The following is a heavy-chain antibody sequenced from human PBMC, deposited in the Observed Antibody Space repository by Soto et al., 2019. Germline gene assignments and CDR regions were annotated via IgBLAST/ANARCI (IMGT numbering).Heavy chain of an antibody. CDR3: AHRRMSWYYDSSGYYEY. Sequence: QITLKESGPTLVTPTQTLTLTCTFSGFSLSTSGVGVGWLRQPPGKALEWLALIYWNDDKRYSPSLKRRLTSTKDTSQNQVVLKMTNMDPVDTATYYCAHRRMSWYYDSSGYYEYWGQGTLVTVSS. CDR1: GFSLSTSGVG. D-gene: IGHD3-22*01. V-gene: IGHV2-5*01. CDR2: IYWNDDK. J-gene: IGHJ4*02.